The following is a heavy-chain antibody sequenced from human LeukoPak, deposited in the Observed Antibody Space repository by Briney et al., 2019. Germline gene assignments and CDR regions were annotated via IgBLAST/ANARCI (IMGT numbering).Heavy chain of an antibody. J-gene: IGHJ1*01. CDR1: GFTFSGYW. CDR2: ISSDGSGA. Sequence: GGSLRLSCAVSGFTFSGYWMNWVRQAPGKGLVWVSRISSDGSGATYADSVKGRFTISRDNAKKMLFLQMNSLRAEDTAVYYCTRDFYSSSWDWGQGTLVTVSS. V-gene: IGHV3-74*01. D-gene: IGHD6-13*01. CDR3: TRDFYSSSWD.